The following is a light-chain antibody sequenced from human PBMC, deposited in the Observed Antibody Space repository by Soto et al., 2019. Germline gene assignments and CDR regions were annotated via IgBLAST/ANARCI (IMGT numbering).Light chain of an antibody. J-gene: IGKJ1*01. CDR3: QQYNNWPPWT. V-gene: IGKV3-15*01. Sequence: EIVMTQSPATLSVSPGERATLSCRASQSVSSNLAWYQQRFGQDPRLLIYGASTRATGIPARFSGSGAATEFTPTISSLQSEDFAVYYCQQYNNWPPWTFGQGTKVEIK. CDR2: GAS. CDR1: QSVSSN.